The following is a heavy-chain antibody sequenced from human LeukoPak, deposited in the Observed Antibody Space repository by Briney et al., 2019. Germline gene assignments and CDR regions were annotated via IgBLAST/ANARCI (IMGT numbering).Heavy chain of an antibody. Sequence: PGGSLRLSCAASGFTFSSYGMHWVRQAPGKGLEWVSAISGSGGSTYYADSVKGRFTISRDNSKNTLYLQMNSLRAEDTAVYYCAKETDILTGYPDYWGQGTLVTVSS. J-gene: IGHJ4*02. CDR2: ISGSGGST. D-gene: IGHD3-9*01. CDR1: GFTFSSYG. V-gene: IGHV3-23*01. CDR3: AKETDILTGYPDY.